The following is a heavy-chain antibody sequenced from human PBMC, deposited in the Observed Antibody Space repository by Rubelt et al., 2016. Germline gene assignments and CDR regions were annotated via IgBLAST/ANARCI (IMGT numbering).Heavy chain of an antibody. J-gene: IGHJ6*02. Sequence: EVQLLESGGGLVQPGGSLRLSCAASGFTFSSYAMSLVRQAPGKGLEWVSAISGSGGSTYYADSVKGRFTIAMDESKTTLYLQMNSLRAEDTAVYYCAKGGVCGYYGSGSYPDVWGQGTTVTVSS. CDR2: ISGSGGST. V-gene: IGHV3-23*01. D-gene: IGHD3-10*01. CDR1: GFTFSSYA. CDR3: AKGGVCGYYGSGSYPDV.